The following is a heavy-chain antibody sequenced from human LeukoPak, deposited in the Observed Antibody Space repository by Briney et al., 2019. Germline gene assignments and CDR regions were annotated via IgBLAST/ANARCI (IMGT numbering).Heavy chain of an antibody. Sequence: VASVKVSCKASGGTFSSYAISWVRQAPGQGLEWMGRIIPIFGRANYAQKFQGRVTITTDESTSTAYMELSSLRSEDTAVYYCTGSWGGAFDIWGQGTMVTVSS. D-gene: IGHD3-16*01. CDR1: GGTFSSYA. CDR3: TGSWGGAFDI. V-gene: IGHV1-69*05. CDR2: IIPIFGRA. J-gene: IGHJ3*02.